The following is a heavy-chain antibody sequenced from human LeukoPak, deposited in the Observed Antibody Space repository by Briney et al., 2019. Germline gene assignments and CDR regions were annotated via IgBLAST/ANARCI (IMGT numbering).Heavy chain of an antibody. V-gene: IGHV4-39*01. CDR3: ARVNGFYGSGSLNWFDP. D-gene: IGHD3-10*01. CDR2: IYYSGST. Sequence: PSETLSLTCTVSGGSISSYYWGWIRQPPGKGLEWIGSIYYSGSTYYNPSLKSRVTISVDTSKNQFSLKLSSVTAADTAVYYCARVNGFYGSGSLNWFDPWGQGTLVTVSS. CDR1: GGSISSYY. J-gene: IGHJ5*02.